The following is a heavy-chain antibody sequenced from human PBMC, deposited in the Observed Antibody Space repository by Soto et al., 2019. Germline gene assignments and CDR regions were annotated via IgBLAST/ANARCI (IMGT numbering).Heavy chain of an antibody. V-gene: IGHV4-59*01. CDR1: GGSINNYY. CDR3: ARSARDYYDF. CDR2: IYYSGST. Sequence: PSETPSLTCTVSGGSINNYYLSWIRQPPGKGLEWIGYIYYSGSTNYNPSLKSRVTISVDTSKHQFSLKLTSVTAADTAVYYCARSARDYYDFWGQGTLVTVSS. J-gene: IGHJ4*02.